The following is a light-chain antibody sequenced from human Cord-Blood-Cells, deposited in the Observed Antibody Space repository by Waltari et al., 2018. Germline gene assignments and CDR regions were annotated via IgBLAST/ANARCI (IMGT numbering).Light chain of an antibody. Sequence: DIQMTQSPSSLSASVGDRVTITCRANQSISSYLKWYQQKTGKAPKLLIYAASSLQSGVPSSFSGSGSGTDFTLTISSLRPEDFVTYYCQQSYSTPRTFGQGTKVEIK. CDR3: QQSYSTPRT. CDR1: QSISSY. J-gene: IGKJ1*01. CDR2: AAS. V-gene: IGKV1-39*01.